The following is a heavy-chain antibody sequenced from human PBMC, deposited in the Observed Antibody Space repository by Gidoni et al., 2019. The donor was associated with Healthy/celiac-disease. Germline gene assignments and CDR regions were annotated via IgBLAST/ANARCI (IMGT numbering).Heavy chain of an antibody. D-gene: IGHD6-19*01. CDR2: INHSGST. J-gene: IGHJ4*02. CDR1: GGSFSGYY. CDR3: ARCRGNSSGCLIFDY. V-gene: IGHV4-34*01. Sequence: QVQLQQWGAGLLTPSETLSLTCAVYGGSFSGYYWSWIRQPPGKGLEWIGEINHSGSTNYNPSLKSRVTISVDTSKNQFSLKLSSVTAADTAVYYCARCRGNSSGCLIFDYWGQGTLVTVSS.